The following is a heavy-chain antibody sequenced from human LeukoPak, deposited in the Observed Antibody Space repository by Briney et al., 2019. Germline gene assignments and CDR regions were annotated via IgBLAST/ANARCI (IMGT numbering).Heavy chain of an antibody. CDR2: ISSSSSTI. CDR1: GFTFSSYN. D-gene: IGHD3-22*01. V-gene: IGHV3-48*01. Sequence: PGGSLRLSCAASGFTFSSYNMYWVRQAPGKGLEWVSYISSSSSTIYYADSVKGRFTISRDNAENSLYLQMNSLRAEDTAVYYCARALRYYYDSSGYDAYYMDVWGKGTTVTVSS. CDR3: ARALRYYYDSSGYDAYYMDV. J-gene: IGHJ6*03.